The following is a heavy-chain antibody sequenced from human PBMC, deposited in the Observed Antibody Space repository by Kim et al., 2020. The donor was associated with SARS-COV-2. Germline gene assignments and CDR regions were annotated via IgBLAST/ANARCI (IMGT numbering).Heavy chain of an antibody. CDR3: ARGGQWLVEGNWFDP. D-gene: IGHD6-19*01. CDR1: GFSLNSFA. J-gene: IGHJ5*02. V-gene: IGHV3-30*04. CDR2: ISFDGSDK. Sequence: GGSLRLSCAASGFSLNSFAMFWVRQAPGKGLEWVAAISFDGSDKYYADSVKGRFTVSRDNSMNTLFLQVNSLRTEDTAVYYCARGGQWLVEGNWFDPWGQGTLVTVSS.